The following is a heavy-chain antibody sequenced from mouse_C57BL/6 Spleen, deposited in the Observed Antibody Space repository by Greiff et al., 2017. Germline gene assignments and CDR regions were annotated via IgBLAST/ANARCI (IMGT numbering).Heavy chain of an antibody. CDR3: ARSGYDYDLAY. CDR2: IYPGDGDT. CDR1: GYAFSSSW. Sequence: QVQLKQSGPELVKPGASVKISCKASGYAFSSSWMNWVKQRPGKGLEWIGRIYPGDGDTNYNGKFKGKATLTADKSSSTAYMQLSSLTSEDSAVYFCARSGYDYDLAYWGQGTLVTVSA. J-gene: IGHJ3*01. D-gene: IGHD2-4*01. V-gene: IGHV1-82*01.